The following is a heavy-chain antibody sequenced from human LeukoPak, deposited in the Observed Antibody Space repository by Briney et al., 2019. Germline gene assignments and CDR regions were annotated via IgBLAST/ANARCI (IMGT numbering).Heavy chain of an antibody. CDR2: ISYDGSNE. CDR3: ARSSRFGETIIDY. V-gene: IGHV3-30*04. CDR1: GFTFSSYV. D-gene: IGHD3-10*01. Sequence: GGSLRLSCAASGFTFSSYVMHWVRQAPGKGLEWVAIISYDGSNEYYADSVKGRFTISRDNSKNTLYLQMNSLRAADTAVYYCARSSRFGETIIDYWGQGTLVTVSS. J-gene: IGHJ4*02.